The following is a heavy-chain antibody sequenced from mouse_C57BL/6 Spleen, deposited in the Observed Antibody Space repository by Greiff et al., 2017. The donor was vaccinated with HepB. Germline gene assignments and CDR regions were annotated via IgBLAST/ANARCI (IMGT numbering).Heavy chain of an antibody. CDR3: TRSNYESAMDY. V-gene: IGHV1-15*01. CDR1: GYTFTDYE. Sequence: QVQLQQSGAELVRPGASVTLSCKASGYTFTDYEMHWVKQTPVHGLEWIGAIDPETGGTAYNQKSKGKAILTADKSSSTAYMELRSLTSEDSAVYYCTRSNYESAMDYWGQGTSVTVSS. CDR2: IDPETGGT. J-gene: IGHJ4*01. D-gene: IGHD2-5*01.